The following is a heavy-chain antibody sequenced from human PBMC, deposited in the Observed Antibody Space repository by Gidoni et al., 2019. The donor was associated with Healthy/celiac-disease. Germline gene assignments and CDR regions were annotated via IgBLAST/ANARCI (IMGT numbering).Heavy chain of an antibody. CDR1: GYTFTGYY. Sequence: QVQLVQSGAEVKKPGASVKVSCKASGYTFTGYYMHWVRQAPGQGLEWMGWINPSSGGKTYAQKVQGRVTMTRDTSISTAYMELSRLRSDDTAVYYCAREGGENYWYFDLWGRGTLVTVSS. J-gene: IGHJ2*01. D-gene: IGHD3-16*01. V-gene: IGHV1-2*02. CDR2: INPSSGGK. CDR3: AREGGENYWYFDL.